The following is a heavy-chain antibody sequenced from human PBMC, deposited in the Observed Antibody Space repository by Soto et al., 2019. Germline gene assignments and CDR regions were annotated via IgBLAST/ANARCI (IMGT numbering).Heavy chain of an antibody. CDR1: GFTFSEHY. V-gene: IGHV3-72*01. J-gene: IGHJ4*02. CDR2: SRNEARSYTT. Sequence: GGSLRLSCEVSGFTFSEHYMDWVRQAPGKGLEWVGRSRNEARSYTTEYAASVKGRFTVSRDDSKNSLYLQMNSLKIDDTAVYYCARVDTRIHIDNWGQGTLVTVSS. D-gene: IGHD2-15*01. CDR3: ARVDTRIHIDN.